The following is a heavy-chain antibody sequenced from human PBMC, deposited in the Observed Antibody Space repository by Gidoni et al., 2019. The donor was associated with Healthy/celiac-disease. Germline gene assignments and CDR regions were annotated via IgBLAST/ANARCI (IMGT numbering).Heavy chain of an antibody. CDR2: ISSNGGST. D-gene: IGHD3-3*01. J-gene: IGHJ6*03. CDR1: GFTFSSYA. Sequence: EVQLVESGGGLVQPGGSLRLSCSAPGFTFSSYAMHWVRQAPGKGLEYVSAISSNGGSTYYADSVKGRFTISRDNSKNTLYLQMSSLRAEDTAVYYCVKDSSNYDFWSGYTYYYYYYMDVWGKGTTVTVSS. CDR3: VKDSSNYDFWSGYTYYYYYYMDV. V-gene: IGHV3-64D*06.